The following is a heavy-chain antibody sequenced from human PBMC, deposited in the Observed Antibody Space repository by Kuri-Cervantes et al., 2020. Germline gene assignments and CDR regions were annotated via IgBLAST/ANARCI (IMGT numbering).Heavy chain of an antibody. CDR1: GFTFTSSA. V-gene: IGHV1-58*01. CDR2: IVVGSGNT. D-gene: IGHD4-23*01. J-gene: IGHJ4*02. CDR3: ARVVGTTVAAGHWPYYFDY. Sequence: SVKVSCKASGFTFTSSAVQWVRQARGQRLEWIGWIVVGSGNTNYAQKFQERVTITRDMSTSTAYMELSSLRSEDTAVYYCARVVGTTVAAGHWPYYFDYWGQGTLVTVSS.